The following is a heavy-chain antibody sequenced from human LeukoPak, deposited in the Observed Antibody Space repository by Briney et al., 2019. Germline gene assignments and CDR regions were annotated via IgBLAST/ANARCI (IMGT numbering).Heavy chain of an antibody. V-gene: IGHV1-2*02. CDR2: INPNSGGT. J-gene: IGHJ4*02. CDR1: GYTFTDYY. D-gene: IGHD2-15*01. Sequence: ASVKVSCKASGYTFTDYYIHWVRQAPGQGLEWMGWINPNSGGTNYAQKFQGRVTMTRDTSISTAYMELSRLRSDDTAVYYCAREGGIYCSGGSYYIDYWGQGTLVTVSS. CDR3: AREGGIYCSGGSYYIDY.